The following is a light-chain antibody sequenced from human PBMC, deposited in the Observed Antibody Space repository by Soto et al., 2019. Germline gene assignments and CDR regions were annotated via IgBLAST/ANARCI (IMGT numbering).Light chain of an antibody. V-gene: IGLV3-21*02. CDR3: QVWDSSSDNYV. Sequence: SYELTQPPSVSVAPGQTARISCGGDDIATKSVHWSQQKPGQAPVLVVYDDNDRPSGIPERLSGSNSGDTATLTISRVEAGDAADYYCQVWDSSSDNYVFGSGTKVTV. CDR1: DIATKS. CDR2: DDN. J-gene: IGLJ1*01.